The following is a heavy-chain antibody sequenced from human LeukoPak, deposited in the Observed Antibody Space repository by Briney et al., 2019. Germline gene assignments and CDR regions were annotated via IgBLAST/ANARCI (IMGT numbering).Heavy chain of an antibody. CDR3: ARAFGGVIVSNFDY. V-gene: IGHV4-38-2*02. Sequence: SETLSLTCTISGYSISSGYYWGWIRQPPGKGLEWIESIYHSGSTYYNPSLKSRVTISVDTSKNQFSLKLSSVTAADTAVYYCARAFGGVIVSNFDYWGQGTLVTVSS. D-gene: IGHD3-16*02. CDR2: IYHSGST. J-gene: IGHJ4*02. CDR1: GYSISSGYY.